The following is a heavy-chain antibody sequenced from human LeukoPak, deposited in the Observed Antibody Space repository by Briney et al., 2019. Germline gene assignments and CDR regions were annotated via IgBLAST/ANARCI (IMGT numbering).Heavy chain of an antibody. Sequence: SETLSLTCAVSGGSISSGGYSWSWIRQPPGKGLEWIGYFYFTGSSYYNPSLKSRVTISVDTSKNQFSLKLSSVTAADTAVYYCARDSRSGWGNWFDPWGQGTLVTVSS. CDR1: GGSISSGGYS. CDR3: ARDSRSGWGNWFDP. CDR2: FYFTGSS. J-gene: IGHJ5*02. V-gene: IGHV4-30-4*07. D-gene: IGHD6-19*01.